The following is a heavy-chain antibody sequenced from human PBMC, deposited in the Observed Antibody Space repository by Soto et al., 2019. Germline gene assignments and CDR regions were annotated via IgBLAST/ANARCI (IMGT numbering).Heavy chain of an antibody. D-gene: IGHD3-3*01. CDR1: GYTFTSYG. CDR3: ARDILEWFAYYYYGMDV. Sequence: ASVKVSCKASGYTFTSYGISWVRQAPGQGLEWMGWISAYNGNTNYAQKLQGRVTMTTDTSTSTAYMELRSLRSDDTAVYYCARDILEWFAYYYYGMDVWGQGTTVTVSS. CDR2: ISAYNGNT. V-gene: IGHV1-18*01. J-gene: IGHJ6*02.